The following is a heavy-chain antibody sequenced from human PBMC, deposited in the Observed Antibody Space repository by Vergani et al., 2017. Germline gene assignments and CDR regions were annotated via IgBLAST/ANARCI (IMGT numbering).Heavy chain of an antibody. CDR2: IRSDESRR. Sequence: QVQLVESGGGVVQPGGSLRLSCAASGFTFNSYGMHWVRQAPGKGLEWVASIRSDESRRYYGDSMEGPFTISRDNSKNTLYLEMNSLRAEDTAVYYCARGYNSDWVWSWFDPWGQGTLVTVSS. CDR3: ARGYNSDWVWSWFDP. V-gene: IGHV3-30*02. CDR1: GFTFNSYG. D-gene: IGHD6-19*01. J-gene: IGHJ5*02.